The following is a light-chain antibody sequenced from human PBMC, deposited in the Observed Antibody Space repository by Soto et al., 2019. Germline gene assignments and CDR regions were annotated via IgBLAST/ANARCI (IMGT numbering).Light chain of an antibody. Sequence: QSVLTHPPSVSAAPGQKVTISCSGSSSNIGNNYVSWYQQLPGTAPKLLIYDNNKRPSGIPDRFSDSKSGTSATLAITGLQTGDEADYYCGTWDSSLSAYVFGTGTKVTVL. CDR3: GTWDSSLSAYV. CDR1: SSNIGNNY. J-gene: IGLJ1*01. V-gene: IGLV1-51*01. CDR2: DNN.